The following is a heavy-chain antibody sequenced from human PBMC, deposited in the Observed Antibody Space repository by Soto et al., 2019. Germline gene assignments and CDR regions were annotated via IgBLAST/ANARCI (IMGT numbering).Heavy chain of an antibody. V-gene: IGHV4-31*03. CDR1: GGSISSGGYY. CDR3: ARVGGINWFAP. Sequence: SETLSLTCTVSGGSISSGGYYWSWIRQHPGKGLEWIGYIYYSGSTYYNPSLKSRVTISVDTSKNQFSLKLSSVTAADTAVFYCARVGGINWFAPWGQGTLVTVSS. J-gene: IGHJ5*02. CDR2: IYYSGST. D-gene: IGHD3-16*01.